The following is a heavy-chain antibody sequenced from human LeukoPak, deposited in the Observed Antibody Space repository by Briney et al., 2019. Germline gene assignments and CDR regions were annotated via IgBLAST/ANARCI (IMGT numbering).Heavy chain of an antibody. Sequence: GGSLRLSCVGSGFTFSAYGMHWVRQAPGKGLEWVAVISYDGSNKYYADSVKGRFTISRDNSKNTLYMQMNSLRAEDTAVYYCAKDEVWDIAAAGDFDYWGQGTLVTVSS. CDR1: GFTFSAYG. J-gene: IGHJ4*02. CDR3: AKDEVWDIAAAGDFDY. D-gene: IGHD6-13*01. V-gene: IGHV3-30*18. CDR2: ISYDGSNK.